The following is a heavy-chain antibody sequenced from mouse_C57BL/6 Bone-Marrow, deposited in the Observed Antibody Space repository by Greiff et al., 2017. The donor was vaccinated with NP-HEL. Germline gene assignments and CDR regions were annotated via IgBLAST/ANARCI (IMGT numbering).Heavy chain of an antibody. D-gene: IGHD2-4*01. J-gene: IGHJ2*01. CDR1: GYTFPDYY. CDR2: INPYNGGT. CDR3: AKGGYDYDGY. Sequence: EVQLQQSGPVLVKPGASVKMSCKASGYTFPDYYMNWVKQSHGKSLEWIGVINPYNGGTSYNQKFQGKATLTVDKSSSTAYMELNSLTSEDSAVYYCAKGGYDYDGYWGQGTTLTVSS. V-gene: IGHV1-19*01.